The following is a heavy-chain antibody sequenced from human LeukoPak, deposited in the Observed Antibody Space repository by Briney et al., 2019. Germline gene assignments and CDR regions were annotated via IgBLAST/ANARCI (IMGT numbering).Heavy chain of an antibody. D-gene: IGHD2-2*01. CDR2: INHSGST. Sequence: SETLSLTCALHGGSFSGYYWSWIRQPPGKGLEWIGEINHSGSTNYNPSLKSRVTISVDTSKNQFSLKLSSVTAADTAVYYCARIPGDIVVVPAASALAVWGKGTTVTVSS. V-gene: IGHV4-34*01. CDR1: GGSFSGYY. CDR3: ARIPGDIVVVPAASALAV. J-gene: IGHJ6*04.